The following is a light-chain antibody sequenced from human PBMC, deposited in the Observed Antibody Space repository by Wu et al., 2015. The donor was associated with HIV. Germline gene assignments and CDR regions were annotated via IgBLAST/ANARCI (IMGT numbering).Light chain of an antibody. CDR1: QSISNW. Sequence: DIQMTQSPSTLSASVGDRLTITCRASQSISNWLAWYQHKPGKAPNLLIYRASTLQSGVPARFSGSGSGTDFTLTINSLQPDDFATYFCQQYNTAPWTFGQGTKVEMK. J-gene: IGKJ1*01. CDR3: QQYNTAPWT. V-gene: IGKV1-5*03. CDR2: RAS.